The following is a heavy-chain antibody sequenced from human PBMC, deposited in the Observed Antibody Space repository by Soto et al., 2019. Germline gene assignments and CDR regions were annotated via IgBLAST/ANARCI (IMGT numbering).Heavy chain of an antibody. Sequence: SETLSLTCAVYGGSFSGYYWSWIRQPPGKGLEWIGEINHSGSTNYNPSLKSRVTISVDTSKNQFSLKLSSVTAEDTGIYYCTTDSYSTMIVVRFDYWGHGTLVTVSS. V-gene: IGHV4-34*01. D-gene: IGHD3-22*01. CDR2: INHSGST. CDR3: TTDSYSTMIVVRFDY. J-gene: IGHJ4*01. CDR1: GGSFSGYY.